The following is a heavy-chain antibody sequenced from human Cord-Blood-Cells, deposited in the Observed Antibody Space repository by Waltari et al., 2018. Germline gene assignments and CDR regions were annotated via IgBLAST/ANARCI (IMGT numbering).Heavy chain of an antibody. V-gene: IGHV4-34*01. CDR3: ARGDIVVVPAAIRSVGWFDP. Sequence: QVQLQQWGAGLLKPSETLSLTCAVYGGSFSGYSWSWISQPPGRGLEWIGDINHSGSTNYNPSLKSRVTISVDTSKNQFSLKLSSVTAADTAVYYCARGDIVVVPAAIRSVGWFDPWGQGTLVTVSS. D-gene: IGHD2-2*02. J-gene: IGHJ5*02. CDR1: GGSFSGYS. CDR2: INHSGST.